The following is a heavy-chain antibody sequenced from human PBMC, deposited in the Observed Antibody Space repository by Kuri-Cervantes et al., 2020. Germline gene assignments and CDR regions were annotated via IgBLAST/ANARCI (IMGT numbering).Heavy chain of an antibody. Sequence: GESLKISCAASGFTFSSYGMHWVRQAPGKGLEWVAVISYDGGNKYYADSVKGRFTISRDNSKNTLYLQMNSLRAEDTAVYYCARAGTMVRTRMDVWGQGTTVTVSS. V-gene: IGHV3-30*03. CDR3: ARAGTMVRTRMDV. D-gene: IGHD3-10*01. CDR1: GFTFSSYG. J-gene: IGHJ6*02. CDR2: ISYDGGNK.